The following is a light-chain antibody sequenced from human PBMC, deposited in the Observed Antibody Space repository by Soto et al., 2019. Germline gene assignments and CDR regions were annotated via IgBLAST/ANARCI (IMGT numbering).Light chain of an antibody. Sequence: QSVLTQPASVSGSPGQSSTISCTGTNSDVGGYNFVSWYQHHPGKAPKLIIYDVTNRPSGVSNRFSGSKSGNTASLTISGLQVGDEADYYCSSHTRSSTFAFGTGTKVTVL. CDR1: NSDVGGYNF. CDR2: DVT. CDR3: SSHTRSSTFA. V-gene: IGLV2-14*03. J-gene: IGLJ1*01.